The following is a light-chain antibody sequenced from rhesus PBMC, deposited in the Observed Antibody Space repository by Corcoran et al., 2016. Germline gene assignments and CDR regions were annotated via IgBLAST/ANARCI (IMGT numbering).Light chain of an antibody. CDR3: QHSYGTPRT. J-gene: IGKJ1*01. CDR1: ENVNNY. V-gene: IGKV1-74*01. Sequence: DIQMTQSPSSLSASVGDRVTITCRASENVNNYLHWYQQKPGKAPKLLIYKASPVQSGVPSRFSGSGSGTDFTLTISSLQPEDFATYYCQHSYGTPRTFGQGTKVEIK. CDR2: KAS.